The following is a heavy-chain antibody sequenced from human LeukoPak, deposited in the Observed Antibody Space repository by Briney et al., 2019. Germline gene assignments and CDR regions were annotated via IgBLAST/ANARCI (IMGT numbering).Heavy chain of an antibody. D-gene: IGHD2-8*01. CDR2: IYYSGST. CDR3: ARPYCTIGVCHDAFDI. CDR1: GGSISSGDYY. Sequence: PSETLSLTCTVPGGSISSGDYYWSWIRQPPGKGLEWIGFIYYSGSTYYNPSLKSRVTISVDTSKNQFSLKLSSVTAADTAVYYCARPYCTIGVCHDAFDIWRQGTMVTVSS. J-gene: IGHJ3*02. V-gene: IGHV4-30-4*01.